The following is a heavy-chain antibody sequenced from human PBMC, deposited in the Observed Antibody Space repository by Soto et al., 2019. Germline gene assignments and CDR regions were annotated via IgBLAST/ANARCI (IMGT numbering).Heavy chain of an antibody. Sequence: QVQLEESGGGLVKPGGSLRLSCVASGFTFSDYYMSWIRQAPGRGLEWLSYINRNGRNKDYADSVRGRFTISRDNAKTSLFLEMNGLSVEDTAVYYCARRRRTDMDDIVLMHDFDFWGQGTLVTVSS. CDR1: GFTFSDYY. CDR3: ARRRRTDMDDIVLMHDFDF. CDR2: INRNGRNK. V-gene: IGHV3-11*01. J-gene: IGHJ4*02. D-gene: IGHD2-8*01.